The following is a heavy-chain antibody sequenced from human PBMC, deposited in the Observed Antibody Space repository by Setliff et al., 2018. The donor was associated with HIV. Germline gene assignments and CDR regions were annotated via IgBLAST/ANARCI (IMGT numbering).Heavy chain of an antibody. D-gene: IGHD3-10*01. CDR1: GDSISSGGYY. J-gene: IGHJ5*02. Sequence: SETLSLTCTVSGDSISSGGYYWNWIRQLPGKGLEWIGNMYYSGSTSYNPSLKSRLTISVDTSKNQFSLKLTSATAADTAVYYCARATMVRGVIITVNWFDPWGQGTLVTVSS. V-gene: IGHV4-31*03. CDR3: ARATMVRGVIITVNWFDP. CDR2: MYYSGST.